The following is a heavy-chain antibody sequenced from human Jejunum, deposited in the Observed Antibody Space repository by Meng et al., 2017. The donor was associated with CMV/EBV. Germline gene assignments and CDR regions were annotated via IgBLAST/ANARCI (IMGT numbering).Heavy chain of an antibody. J-gene: IGHJ5*02. CDR3: AKDPLGKGGLSWFDP. CDR1: GFTFSSYT. CDR2: ISGSTGNT. D-gene: IGHD7-27*01. Sequence: SGFTFSSYTMSWVRQAPGKGLQWVSGISGSTGNTYYTDSVKDRFTISRDNSKNTVYLQMNSLRAEDTAVYYCAKDPLGKGGLSWFDPWGQGTLVTVSS. V-gene: IGHV3-23*01.